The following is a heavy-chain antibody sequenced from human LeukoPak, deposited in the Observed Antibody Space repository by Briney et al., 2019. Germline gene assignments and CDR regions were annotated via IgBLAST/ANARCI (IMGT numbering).Heavy chain of an antibody. CDR3: ARGGRYYGSGTGDAFDI. V-gene: IGHV1-2*04. D-gene: IGHD3-10*01. CDR1: VYTFTGYY. Sequence: ASVKVSCKASVYTFTGYYMHWVRQAPGQGLEWMGWINPNSGGTNYAQKFQGWVTMTRDTSISTAYMELSRLRSDDTAVYYCARGGRYYGSGTGDAFDIWGQGTMVTVSS. CDR2: INPNSGGT. J-gene: IGHJ3*02.